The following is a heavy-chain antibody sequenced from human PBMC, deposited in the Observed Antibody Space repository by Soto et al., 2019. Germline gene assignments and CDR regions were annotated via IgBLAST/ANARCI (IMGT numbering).Heavy chain of an antibody. J-gene: IGHJ4*02. CDR2: IYYSGST. CDR3: ATNYYGSGSYYRPPLSFDY. D-gene: IGHD3-10*01. CDR1: GGSISSGGYY. V-gene: IGHV4-31*03. Sequence: QVQLQESGPGLVKPSQTLSLTCTVSGGSISSGGYYWSWIRQHPGKGLEWIGYIYYSGSTYYNPSLMSRVTISVDTSKNQCSLKLSSVTAADTAVYYCATNYYGSGSYYRPPLSFDYWGQGTLVTVSS.